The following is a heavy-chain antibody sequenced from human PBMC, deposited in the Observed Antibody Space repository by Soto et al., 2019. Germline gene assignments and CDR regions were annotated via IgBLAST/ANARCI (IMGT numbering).Heavy chain of an antibody. J-gene: IGHJ5*02. CDR2: LIPIFGAA. CDR3: ARGRSSPNFDP. Sequence: QVQLVQSGADVKKPGSSVKVSCKTSGGPFGSSAISWLRQAPGQGLEWMGGLIPIFGAANLAQKFQGRVTITADESTSTVNMELSSLTSEDTAVYYCARGRSSPNFDPWGQGTLVTVSS. D-gene: IGHD6-6*01. V-gene: IGHV1-69*01. CDR1: GGPFGSSA.